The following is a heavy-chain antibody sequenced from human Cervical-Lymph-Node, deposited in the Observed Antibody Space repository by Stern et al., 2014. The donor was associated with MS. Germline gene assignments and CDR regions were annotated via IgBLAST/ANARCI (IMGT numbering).Heavy chain of an antibody. CDR2: IIPIVGTA. V-gene: IGHV1-69*01. CDR1: GGSFSYYA. D-gene: IGHD3-22*01. Sequence: QVQLGQSGAEVKKPGSSVKVSCTASGGSFSYYAINWVRQAPGQGPEWMGGIIPIVGTANYAQMLQVRVTITADESTSTAYMELSSLRSEDTAVYYCARDRRHYDTSGGYYFDSWGQGTLVTVSS. CDR3: ARDRRHYDTSGGYYFDS. J-gene: IGHJ4*02.